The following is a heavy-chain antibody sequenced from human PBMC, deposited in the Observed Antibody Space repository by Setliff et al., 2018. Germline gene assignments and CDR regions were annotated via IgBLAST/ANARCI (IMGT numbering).Heavy chain of an antibody. J-gene: IGHJ4*02. Sequence: PSETLSLTCNVSGGSIMSHYWSWIRQPPGKGLEWIGNIYYAGNTNFHPSLKSRVSMSVDTSKNQLTLRLTSVTAADTAVYYCASERESASRQTYFDSWGQGTLVTVSS. CDR2: IYYAGNT. CDR3: ASERESASRQTYFDS. V-gene: IGHV4-59*11. CDR1: GGSIMSHY. D-gene: IGHD2-15*01.